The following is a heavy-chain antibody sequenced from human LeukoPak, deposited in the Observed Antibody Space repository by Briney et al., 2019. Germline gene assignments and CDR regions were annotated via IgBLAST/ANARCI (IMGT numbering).Heavy chain of an antibody. CDR3: ASQYYDSSGYFQNDAFDV. J-gene: IGHJ3*01. Sequence: GESLKIACKGSGYSFTNYWNGWVRQMPGKGLEWMGIFYPLDSDTRYSPSFQGQVTISADKSTSTAYLQWSSLKASDTAMYYCASQYYDSSGYFQNDAFDVWGQGTMVTVSS. D-gene: IGHD3-22*01. CDR2: FYPLDSDT. CDR1: GYSFTNYW. V-gene: IGHV5-51*01.